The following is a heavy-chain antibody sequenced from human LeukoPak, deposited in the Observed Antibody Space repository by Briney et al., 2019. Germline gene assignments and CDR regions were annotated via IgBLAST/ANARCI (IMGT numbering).Heavy chain of an antibody. J-gene: IGHJ4*02. CDR1: GGSISSSSYY. D-gene: IGHD6-13*01. CDR3: ASDNSSSSVY. Sequence: PSETLSLTCTVSGGSISSSSYYWGWIRQPPVKGLEWIGSIYYSGSTYYNPSLKSRVTISVDTSKNQFSLKLSSVTAADTAVYYCASDNSSSSVYWGQGTLVTVSS. V-gene: IGHV4-39*01. CDR2: IYYSGST.